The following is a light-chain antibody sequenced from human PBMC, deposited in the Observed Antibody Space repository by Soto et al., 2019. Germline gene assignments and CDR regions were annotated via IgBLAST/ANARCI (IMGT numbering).Light chain of an antibody. CDR2: GAS. V-gene: IGKV3-20*01. CDR1: QRVSSSY. Sequence: EIVLTQSPGTLSLSPGERATLSCRASQRVSSSYLAWYQQKPGQAPRLLIYGASSRATGIPDRFSGSGSWKDFTLTISRLEPEDFAVYDCPQYGSSPVYTFGQGNKLEIK. CDR3: PQYGSSPVYT. J-gene: IGKJ2*01.